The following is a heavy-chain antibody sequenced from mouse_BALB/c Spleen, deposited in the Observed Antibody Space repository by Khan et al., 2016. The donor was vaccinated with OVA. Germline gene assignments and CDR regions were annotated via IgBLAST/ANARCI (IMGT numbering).Heavy chain of an antibody. CDR2: IDPASGNI. CDR1: GFNIKDTY. Sequence: VRLQQSGAELVKPGASVKLSCTASGFNIKDTYMHWVKQRPEQGLEWIGRIDPASGNIKYDPKFQGKATIKADTSSNTAYLQLSSLTSEDSAVYYCVSPNGFAYWGQGTLVTVSA. J-gene: IGHJ3*01. V-gene: IGHV14-3*02. CDR3: VSPNGFAY.